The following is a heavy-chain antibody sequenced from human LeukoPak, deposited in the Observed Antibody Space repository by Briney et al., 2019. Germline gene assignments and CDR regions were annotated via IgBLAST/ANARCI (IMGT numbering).Heavy chain of an antibody. V-gene: IGHV3-23*01. D-gene: IGHD3-22*01. J-gene: IGHJ4*02. CDR2: ISGSGDPT. CDR1: GFTFSTYA. Sequence: GGSLRLSCAASGFTFSTYAMNWVRQAPGKGLEWVSTISGSGDPTYYADSVKGRFTISRDNSKNTLYLQMNSLRAEDTAVFYCAKSHYYDTSDYYPLDYWGQGTLVTVSS. CDR3: AKSHYYDTSDYYPLDY.